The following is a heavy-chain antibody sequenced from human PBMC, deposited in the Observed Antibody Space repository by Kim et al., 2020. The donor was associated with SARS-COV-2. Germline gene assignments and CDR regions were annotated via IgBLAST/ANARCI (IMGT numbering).Heavy chain of an antibody. Sequence: SETLSLTCAVYGGSFSGYYWSWIRQPPGKGLEWIGEINHSGSTNYNPSLKSRVTISVDTSKNQFSRKLSSVTAADTAVYYCARAPRDIVVVVAATARAFDIWGQGTMVTVSS. V-gene: IGHV4-34*01. D-gene: IGHD2-15*01. CDR2: INHSGST. J-gene: IGHJ3*02. CDR3: ARAPRDIVVVVAATARAFDI. CDR1: GGSFSGYY.